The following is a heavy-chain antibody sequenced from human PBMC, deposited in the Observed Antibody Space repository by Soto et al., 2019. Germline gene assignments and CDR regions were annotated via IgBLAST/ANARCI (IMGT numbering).Heavy chain of an antibody. D-gene: IGHD2-15*01. V-gene: IGHV1-46*01. J-gene: IGHJ1*01. Sequence: WASVKVACKASGYLFTAYSMHWVRVAPGQGLEWMGVVNPSGGSTKYAQNFQGRVTMTRDTSTTTIYMELSSLRSDDTAIYYCAREENCSGGTCYSEYFHRWGQGTLVTVSS. CDR2: VNPSGGST. CDR1: GYLFTAYS. CDR3: AREENCSGGTCYSEYFHR.